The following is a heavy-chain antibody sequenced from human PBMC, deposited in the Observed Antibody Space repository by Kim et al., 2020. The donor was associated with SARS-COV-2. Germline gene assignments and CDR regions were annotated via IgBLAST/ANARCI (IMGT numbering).Heavy chain of an antibody. Sequence: GGSLRLSCAASGFTFSSYWMHWVRQAPGKGLVWVSRINSDGSSTSYADSVKGRFTISRDNAKNTLYLQMNSLRAEDTAVYYCAREGLTYSGSYGFDPWGQGTLVTVSS. J-gene: IGHJ5*02. V-gene: IGHV3-74*01. CDR3: AREGLTYSGSYGFDP. CDR1: GFTFSSYW. CDR2: INSDGSST. D-gene: IGHD1-26*01.